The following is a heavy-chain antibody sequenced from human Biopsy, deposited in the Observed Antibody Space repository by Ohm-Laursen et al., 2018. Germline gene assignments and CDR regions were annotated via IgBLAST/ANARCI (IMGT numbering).Heavy chain of an antibody. CDR2: MIPSSGKT. CDR1: GYSFSTYD. J-gene: IGHJ5*02. D-gene: IGHD6-6*01. V-gene: IGHV1-8*01. CDR3: ARGYSRRVSIFEASIYWFDT. Sequence: SSVKVSCKASGYSFSTYDVNWVRQARGQGLEWMGWMIPSSGKTGYAQRFQGRVTLTMNTSISTAYMELSGLRSEDTAVYFCARGYSRRVSIFEASIYWFDTWGQGTLVTVSS.